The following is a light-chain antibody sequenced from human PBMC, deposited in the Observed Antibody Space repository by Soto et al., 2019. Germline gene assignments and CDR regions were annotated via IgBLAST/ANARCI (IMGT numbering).Light chain of an antibody. CDR3: QQYGTSPSWT. Sequence: TQSAGTVSLSPGQRATLSCRASQSVSSRQVAWYHHRAGQAARLLIYDGSTRATGIPDRFSGSGSGTDFTLTISRLEPEDFGVYFCQQYGTSPSWTFGQGTKVDIK. V-gene: IGKV3-20*01. J-gene: IGKJ1*01. CDR2: DGS. CDR1: QSVSSRQ.